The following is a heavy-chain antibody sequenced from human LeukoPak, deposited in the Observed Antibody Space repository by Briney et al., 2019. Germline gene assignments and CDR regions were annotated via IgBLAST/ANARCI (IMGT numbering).Heavy chain of an antibody. D-gene: IGHD3-3*01. CDR3: FISYLEEYDY. J-gene: IGHJ4*02. CDR2: IYSGGST. Sequence: QTGGSLTLSCAASAFTVSSNYMSWVRQAPGKGLEWVSVIYSGGSTYYADSVKGRFTISRDNSKNTLYLQMNSLRAEDTAVYYCFISYLEEYDYWGQGTLVTVSS. CDR1: AFTVSSNY. V-gene: IGHV3-66*01.